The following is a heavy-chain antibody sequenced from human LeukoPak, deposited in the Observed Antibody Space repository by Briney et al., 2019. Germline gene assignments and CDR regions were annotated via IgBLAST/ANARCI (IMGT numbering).Heavy chain of an antibody. CDR3: ARDRNYGSVFDY. D-gene: IGHD3-10*01. CDR2: INPNSGGT. Sequence: ASVKVSCKASGYTFTGYYMHWVRQAPGQGLEWMGWINPNSGGTNYAQKFQGRATMTRDTSISTAYMELSRLRSDDTAVYYCARDRNYGSVFDYWGQGTLVTVSS. V-gene: IGHV1-2*02. CDR1: GYTFTGYY. J-gene: IGHJ4*02.